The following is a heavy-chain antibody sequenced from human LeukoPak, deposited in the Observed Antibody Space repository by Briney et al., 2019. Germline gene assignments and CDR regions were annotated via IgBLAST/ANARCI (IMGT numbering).Heavy chain of an antibody. V-gene: IGHV3-23*01. CDR3: ARNYYDSSGYYTPQYYFDY. CDR2: ISGSGGST. Sequence: PGRSLRLSCAASGFTFSSYAMSWVRQAPGKGLEWVSAISGSGGSTYYADSVKGRFTISRDNSKNTLYLQMNSLRAEDTAVYYCARNYYDSSGYYTPQYYFDYWGQGTLVTVSS. CDR1: GFTFSSYA. D-gene: IGHD3-22*01. J-gene: IGHJ4*02.